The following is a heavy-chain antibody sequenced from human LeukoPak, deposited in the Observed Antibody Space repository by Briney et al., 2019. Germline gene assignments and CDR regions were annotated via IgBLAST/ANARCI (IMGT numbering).Heavy chain of an antibody. CDR1: GYSFATYW. J-gene: IGHJ4*02. CDR3: TRRMVSTEELDY. CDR2: IYPGDSDT. D-gene: IGHD5/OR15-5a*01. V-gene: IGHV5-51*01. Sequence: KHGESLKISCKGSGYSFATYWVAWVRQMPGKGLEWMGIIYPGDSDTRYSPSFQGQVTISADKTISTAYLQWSSLKASDTAMYYCTRRMVSTEELDYWGQGTLVTVSS.